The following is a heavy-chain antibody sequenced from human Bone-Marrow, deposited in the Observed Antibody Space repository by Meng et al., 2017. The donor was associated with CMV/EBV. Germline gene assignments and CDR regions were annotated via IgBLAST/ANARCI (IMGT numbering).Heavy chain of an antibody. J-gene: IGHJ4*02. V-gene: IGHV3-21*01. CDR3: AREGAPYYYDSSGHIDY. CDR2: ISSSSSYI. CDR1: GFTFSSYS. D-gene: IGHD3-22*01. Sequence: GESLKISCAASGFTFSSYSMNWVRQAPGKGLEWVSSISSSSSYIYYADSVKGRFTISRDNAKNSLYLQMNSLRAEDTAVYYWAREGAPYYYDSSGHIDYWVQGTLVTVSS.